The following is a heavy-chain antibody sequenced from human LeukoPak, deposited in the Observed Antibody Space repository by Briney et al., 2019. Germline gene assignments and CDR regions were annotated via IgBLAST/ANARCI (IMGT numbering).Heavy chain of an antibody. J-gene: IGHJ4*02. V-gene: IGHV4-4*09. CDR2: IYTSGST. CDR3: ARHSLRDGYNYFDY. D-gene: IGHD5-24*01. CDR1: GDSISSYY. Sequence: PSETLSLTCTVSGDSISSYYWSWIRQPPGKGLEWIGYIYTSGSTNYNPSLKSRVTISVDTSKNQFSLKLSSVTAADTAVYYCARHSLRDGYNYFDYWGQGTLVTVSS.